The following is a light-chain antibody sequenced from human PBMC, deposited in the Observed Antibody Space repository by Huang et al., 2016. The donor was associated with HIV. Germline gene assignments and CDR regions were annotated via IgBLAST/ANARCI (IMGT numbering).Light chain of an antibody. Sequence: EIVMTQSPGTLSVAPGERATLTCRASQNINTNLAWFQKKPGQAPRLLIYAASTSTADFPARFSGSGSRTDFTLTISSLQSEDIAVYYCQQYNDWPRSFGQGTKVEIK. CDR1: QNINTN. CDR3: QQYNDWPRS. CDR2: AAS. J-gene: IGKJ1*01. V-gene: IGKV3-15*01.